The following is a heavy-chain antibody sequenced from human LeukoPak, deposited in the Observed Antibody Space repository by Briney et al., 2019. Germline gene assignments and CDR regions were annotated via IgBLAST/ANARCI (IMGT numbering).Heavy chain of an antibody. J-gene: IGHJ4*02. Sequence: ASVKVSCKASGYTFTDYHVHWVRQAPGQGLEWMGWMNPNSGNTGYAQKFQGRVTMTRNTSISTAYMELSSLRSEDTAVYYCARGNRDRGYYGSGSYYSYYFDYWGQGTLVTVSS. CDR3: ARGNRDRGYYGSGSYYSYYFDY. CDR1: GYTFTDYH. V-gene: IGHV1-8*02. CDR2: MNPNSGNT. D-gene: IGHD3-10*01.